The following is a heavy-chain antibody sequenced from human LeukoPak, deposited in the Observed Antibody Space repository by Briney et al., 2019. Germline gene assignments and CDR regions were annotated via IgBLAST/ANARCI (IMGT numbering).Heavy chain of an antibody. CDR2: ISSSSYI. J-gene: IGHJ4*02. V-gene: IGHV3-21*01. CDR1: GFTFSSYS. Sequence: GGSLRLSCAASGFTFSSYSMNWVRQAPGKGLEWVSSISSSSYIYYADSVKGRFTISRDNAKNSLYLQMNSLRAEDTAVYYCASQRAIAAAGTGFDYWGQGTLVTVSS. D-gene: IGHD6-13*01. CDR3: ASQRAIAAAGTGFDY.